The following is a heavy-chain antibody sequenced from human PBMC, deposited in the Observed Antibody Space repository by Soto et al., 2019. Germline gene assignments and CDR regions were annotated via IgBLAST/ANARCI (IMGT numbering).Heavy chain of an antibody. CDR3: LGYGSDYYYGMDV. J-gene: IGHJ6*02. D-gene: IGHD3-10*01. Sequence: QVQLVESGGGVVQPGRSLRLSCAASGFTFSSYGMHWVRQAPGKGLEWVAVISYDGSNKYYADSVKGRFTISRDNSKNTLYLQMNSLRAGDTAVYYCLGYGSDYYYGMDVWGQGTTVTVSS. V-gene: IGHV3-30*03. CDR2: ISYDGSNK. CDR1: GFTFSSYG.